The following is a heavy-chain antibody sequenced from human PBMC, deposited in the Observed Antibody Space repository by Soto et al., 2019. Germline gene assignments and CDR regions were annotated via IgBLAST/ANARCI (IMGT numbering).Heavy chain of an antibody. CDR3: ARLYYYDSSGYYYVEGTKEQQEDFDY. V-gene: IGHV5-10-1*01. CDR2: IDPSDSYT. CDR1: GYSFTSYW. D-gene: IGHD3-22*01. J-gene: IGHJ4*02. Sequence: PGESLKISCKGSGYSFTSYWISWVRQMPGKGLEWMGRIDPSDSYTNYSPSFQGHVTISADKSISTAYLQWSSLKASDTVMYYCARLYYYDSSGYYYVEGTKEQQEDFDYWGQGTLVTVSS.